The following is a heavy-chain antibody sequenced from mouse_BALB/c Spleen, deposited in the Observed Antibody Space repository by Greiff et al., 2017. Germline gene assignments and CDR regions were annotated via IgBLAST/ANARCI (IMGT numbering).Heavy chain of an antibody. J-gene: IGHJ1*01. Sequence: EVQVVESGGGLVKPGGSLKLSCAASGFTFSSYAMSWVRQTPEKRLEWVATISSGGSYTYYPDSVKGRFTISRDNAKNTLYLQMSSLRSEDTAMYYCASLTTGFDVWGAGTTVTVSS. CDR2: ISSGGSYT. D-gene: IGHD1-1*01. V-gene: IGHV5-9-3*01. CDR3: ASLTTGFDV. CDR1: GFTFSSYA.